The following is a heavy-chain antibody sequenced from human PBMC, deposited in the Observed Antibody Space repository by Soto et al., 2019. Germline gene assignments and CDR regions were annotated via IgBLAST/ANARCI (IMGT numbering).Heavy chain of an antibody. CDR1: GYTLTSYG. CDR2: ISGFNGNT. V-gene: IGHV1-18*04. J-gene: IGHJ4*02. CDR3: ATPGGGSSGRYVVYYFDY. Sequence: QLLQSGAEVKKPGASVKVSCKASGYTLTSYGISWVRQAPGQGLEWMGRISGFNGNTNYAQKFQGRVTMTTDTFTNTAYMELRSLTSDDTAVYYCATPGGGSSGRYVVYYFDYWGQGTLVTVSS. D-gene: IGHD6-25*01.